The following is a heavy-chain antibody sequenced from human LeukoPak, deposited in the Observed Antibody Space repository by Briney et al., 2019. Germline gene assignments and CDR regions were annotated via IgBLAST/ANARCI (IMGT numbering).Heavy chain of an antibody. CDR3: VRDRPKLPASWFDP. CDR2: ISNSGSSI. Sequence: GGSLRLSCVASGFTFSSYSMNWVRQAPGKGLEWVSYISNSGSSIYYADSVKGRFTISRDDAKNSLYLQMNSLRAEDTAVYYCVRDRPKLPASWFDPWGQGNLVTVSS. V-gene: IGHV3-48*04. D-gene: IGHD2-2*01. CDR1: GFTFSSYS. J-gene: IGHJ5*02.